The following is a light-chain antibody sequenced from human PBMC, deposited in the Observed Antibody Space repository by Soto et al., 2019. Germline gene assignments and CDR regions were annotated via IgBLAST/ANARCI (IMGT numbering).Light chain of an antibody. CDR2: WSS. J-gene: IGKJ1*01. CDR1: QSVLYSSNNKKY. Sequence: DIVMTQSPDSVAVYLGERATINCKSSQSVLYSSNNKKYLAWYQQKPGQPPKLLIYWSSTRGSGVPEGFSDSGFGTNFTLTIRSLKTEDVTVYYSTQHYSIPGTFGHGTKVEI. CDR3: TQHYSIPGT. V-gene: IGKV4-1*01.